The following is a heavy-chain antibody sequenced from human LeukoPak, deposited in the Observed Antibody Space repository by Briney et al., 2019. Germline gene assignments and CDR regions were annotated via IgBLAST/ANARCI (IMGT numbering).Heavy chain of an antibody. CDR2: ISGSGGST. D-gene: IGHD2-8*01. V-gene: IGHV3-23*01. J-gene: IGHJ4*02. Sequence: PGGSLRLSCAASGFTFSSYAMSWVRQAPGKGLEWVSAISGSGGSTYYADSVKGRFTISRDNSKNTLYLQMNSLRAEDTAVYYCAKGKDIVLMVYARPLDYWGQGTLVTVSS. CDR1: GFTFSSYA. CDR3: AKGKDIVLMVYARPLDY.